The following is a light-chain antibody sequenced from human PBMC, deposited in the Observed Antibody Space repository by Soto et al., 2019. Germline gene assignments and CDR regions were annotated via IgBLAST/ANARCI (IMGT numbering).Light chain of an antibody. J-gene: IGKJ3*01. Sequence: DIQMTQSPSPLSASVGDRVTITCRASQGISNYLAWYQQKPGKVPKLLIYAASTLQSVVPSRFSGSGSGTDFTITISTLQPEDVATYYCQKYNSAPPLTFGPGTKVDI. V-gene: IGKV1-27*01. CDR2: AAS. CDR3: QKYNSAPPLT. CDR1: QGISNY.